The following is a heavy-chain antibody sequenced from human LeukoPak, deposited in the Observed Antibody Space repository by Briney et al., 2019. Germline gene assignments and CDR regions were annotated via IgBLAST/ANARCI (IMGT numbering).Heavy chain of an antibody. CDR2: INTNTGNP. CDR1: GYTFASYA. CDR3: ARGEELGALSLCLDY. D-gene: IGHD3-16*02. Sequence: ASVKVSCKASGYTFASYAMNWVRQAPGQGLEWMGWINTNTGNPTYAQGFTGRFVFSLDTSVSTAYLQISSLKAEDTAVYYCARGEELGALSLCLDYWGQGTLVTVSS. J-gene: IGHJ4*02. V-gene: IGHV7-4-1*02.